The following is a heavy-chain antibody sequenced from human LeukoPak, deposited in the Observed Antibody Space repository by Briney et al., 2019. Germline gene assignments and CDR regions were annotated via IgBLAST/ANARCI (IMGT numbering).Heavy chain of an antibody. CDR1: GFTFDDYA. D-gene: IGHD5-24*01. CDR2: ISGDGGST. CDR3: AKGADPLQFDFGVFLYYYYYYMDV. J-gene: IGHJ6*03. V-gene: IGHV3-43*02. Sequence: TGGSLRLSCAASGFTFDDYAMHWVRQAPGKGLEWVSLISGDGGSTNYADSVKGRFTISRDNSKNSLYLQMNSLRTEDTALYYCAKGADPLQFDFGVFLYYYYYYMDVWGKGTTVTVSS.